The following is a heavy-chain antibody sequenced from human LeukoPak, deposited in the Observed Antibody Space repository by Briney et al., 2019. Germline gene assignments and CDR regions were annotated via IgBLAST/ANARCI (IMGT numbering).Heavy chain of an antibody. Sequence: PSQTLSLTCTVSGGSISSGDYYWSWIRQPPGKGLEWIGYIYYSGSTYYNPSLKSRVTISVDTSKNQFSLKLSSVTAADTAVYYCASLRYFDWLLSSSWFDPWGQGTLVTVSS. D-gene: IGHD3-9*01. CDR1: GGSISSGDYY. V-gene: IGHV4-30-4*01. CDR3: ASLRYFDWLLSSSWFDP. J-gene: IGHJ5*02. CDR2: IYYSGST.